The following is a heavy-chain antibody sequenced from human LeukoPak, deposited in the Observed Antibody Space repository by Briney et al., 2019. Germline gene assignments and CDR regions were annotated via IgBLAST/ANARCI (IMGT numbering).Heavy chain of an antibody. D-gene: IGHD2-15*01. CDR2: ISGSGSTI. V-gene: IGHV3-11*04. CDR3: ARVLDNSSSRYQSLKY. Sequence: GGSLRLSCAASGFTFSDYYMSWVRQAPGKGLEWVSYISGSGSTIYYSDSVKGRFTISRDNAKNSLYLQMDSLRAEDTAVYYCARVLDNSSSRYQSLKYWGQGTLVTVSS. CDR1: GFTFSDYY. J-gene: IGHJ4*02.